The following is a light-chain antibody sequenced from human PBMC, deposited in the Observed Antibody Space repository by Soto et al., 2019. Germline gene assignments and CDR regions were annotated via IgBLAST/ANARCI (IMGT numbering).Light chain of an antibody. CDR3: QQYGSSPIT. J-gene: IGKJ5*01. Sequence: EVVLTQSPATLSLSPGEGATLSCRVSQSVISTYLAWYQQKPGQAPRLLIYGASSRATGIPDRFSGSGSGTDFTLTISRLEPEDFAVYYCQQYGSSPITFGQGTRLETK. V-gene: IGKV3-20*01. CDR1: QSVISTY. CDR2: GAS.